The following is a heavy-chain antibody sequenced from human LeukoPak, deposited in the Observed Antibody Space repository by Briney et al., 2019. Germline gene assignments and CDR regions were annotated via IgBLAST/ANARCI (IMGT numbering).Heavy chain of an antibody. CDR2: IKEDGSDK. CDR1: GFTFSSYW. Sequence: AGGSLRLSCAASGFTFSSYWMTWVRQAPGKGLEFVANIKEDGSDKYYVDSVKGRFTISRDNAKNSLYLQMNGLRAEDTAVYYCARERGWLTFDYWGQGTLVTVSS. CDR3: ARERGWLTFDY. D-gene: IGHD5-24*01. V-gene: IGHV3-7*01. J-gene: IGHJ4*02.